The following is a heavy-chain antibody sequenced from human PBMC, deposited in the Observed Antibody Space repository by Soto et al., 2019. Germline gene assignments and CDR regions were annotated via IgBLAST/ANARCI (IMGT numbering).Heavy chain of an antibody. CDR3: ARGKEYGDYYYYYGMDV. V-gene: IGHV3-11*05. J-gene: IGHJ6*02. Sequence: QVQLVESGGGLVKPGGSLRLSCAASGFTFSDYYMSWIRQAPGKGLEWVSYISSSSSYTNYADSVKGRFTISRDNAKNSLYLQMNSLRAEDTAVYYCARGKEYGDYYYYYGMDVWGQGTTVTVSS. CDR2: ISSSSSYT. D-gene: IGHD4-17*01. CDR1: GFTFSDYY.